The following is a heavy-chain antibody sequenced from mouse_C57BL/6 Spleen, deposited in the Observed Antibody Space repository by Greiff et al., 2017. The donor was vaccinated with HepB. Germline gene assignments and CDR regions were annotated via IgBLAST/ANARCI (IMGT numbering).Heavy chain of an antibody. J-gene: IGHJ1*03. V-gene: IGHV1-22*01. CDR2: INPNNGGT. D-gene: IGHD1-1*01. Sequence: VQLQQSGPELVKPGASVKMSCKASGYTFTDYNMHWVKQSHGKSLEWIGYINPNNGGTRYNQKFKGKATLTVNKSSSTAYMELRSLTSEDSAVYYCARDYDGSSYDWYFDVWGTGTTVTVSS. CDR1: GYTFTDYN. CDR3: ARDYDGSSYDWYFDV.